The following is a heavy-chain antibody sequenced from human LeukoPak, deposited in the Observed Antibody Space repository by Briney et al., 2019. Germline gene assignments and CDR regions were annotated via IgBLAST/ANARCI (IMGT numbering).Heavy chain of an antibody. CDR1: GFSFSSFW. D-gene: IGHD3-22*01. V-gene: IGHV3-74*01. J-gene: IGHJ4*02. CDR2: IKSDGAGT. CDR3: ARRAGDYSHPYDY. Sequence: GGSLRLSCAASGFSFSSFWMHWVRQAPGKGLVWVSGIKSDGAGTSYVDSVKGRFTISRDNAKNTLDLQMNSLRAEDTAVYYCARRAGDYSHPYDYWGQGILVTVSS.